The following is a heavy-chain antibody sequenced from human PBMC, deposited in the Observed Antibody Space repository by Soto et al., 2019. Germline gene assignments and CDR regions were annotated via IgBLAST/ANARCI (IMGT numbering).Heavy chain of an antibody. CDR2: VSHSWTT. Sequence: SLTRSLTVPVPGVCNDNGGNSRNSVRQAKRVGLGWSGYVSHSWTTYCNPSLRSRVIISIDKSRNHFSLGLKSVTAADTAMYYCARTSYDILTGRLDAFDVWGQPTMVSVSS. V-gene: IGHV4-30-2*01. J-gene: IGHJ3*01. D-gene: IGHD3-9*01. CDR3: ARTSYDILTGRLDAFDV. CDR1: GVCNDNGGNS.